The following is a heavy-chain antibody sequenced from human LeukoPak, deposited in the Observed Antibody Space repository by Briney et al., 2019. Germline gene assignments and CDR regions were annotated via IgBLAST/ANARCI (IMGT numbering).Heavy chain of an antibody. CDR1: GGTFSSYA. D-gene: IGHD3-3*01. V-gene: IGHV1-69*04. Sequence: GASVKVSCKASGGTFSSYAISWVRQAPGQGLEWMGRIIPILGIANYAQKFQGRVTITADKSTSTAYMELSSLRSEDTAVYYCARVGLFTIFGVVIDRIADYWGQGTLVTVSS. J-gene: IGHJ4*02. CDR2: IIPILGIA. CDR3: ARVGLFTIFGVVIDRIADY.